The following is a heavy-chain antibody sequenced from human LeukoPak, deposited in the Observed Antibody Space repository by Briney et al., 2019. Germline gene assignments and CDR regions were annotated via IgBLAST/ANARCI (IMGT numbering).Heavy chain of an antibody. CDR3: AKGGYCSSTSCPYYFDY. V-gene: IGHV3-23*01. J-gene: IGHJ4*02. CDR2: ISDSGGST. CDR1: GFTFSNYA. Sequence: GGSLRLSCAASGFTFSNYAMNWVRQAPGKGLEWVSVISDSGGSTYYADSVKGRFTISRDNSKNTLYLQMNSLRAEDTAVYYCAKGGYCSSTSCPYYFDYWGQGTLVTVSS. D-gene: IGHD2-2*01.